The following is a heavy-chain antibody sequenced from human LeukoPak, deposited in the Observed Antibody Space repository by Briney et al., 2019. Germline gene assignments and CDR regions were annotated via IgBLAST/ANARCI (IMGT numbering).Heavy chain of an antibody. D-gene: IGHD4-17*01. CDR1: GGSISSSSYY. CDR3: ARKKEVTTLDY. Sequence: PSETLSLTCTVSGGSISSSSYYWGWIRQPPGKGLEWIGSIYYSGSTYYNPSLKSRVTISVDTSKNQFSLKLSSVTAADTAVYYCARKKEVTTLDYWGQGTLVTVSS. V-gene: IGHV4-39*07. CDR2: IYYSGST. J-gene: IGHJ4*02.